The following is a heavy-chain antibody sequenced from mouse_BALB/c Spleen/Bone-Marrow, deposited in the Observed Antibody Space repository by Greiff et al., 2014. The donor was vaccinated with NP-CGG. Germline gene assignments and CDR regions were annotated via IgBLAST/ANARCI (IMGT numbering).Heavy chain of an antibody. Sequence: QVQLQQSGAELVRPGSSVKISCKASGYAFSSYWMNWVKQRPGQGLEWIGQIYPGDGDTNYNGNFKDKATLTTDKSSTTAYMQLSSLTSEYSAVYFCARGVRLAGYYFDYWGQGTTLTGSS. CDR3: ARGVRLAGYYFDY. D-gene: IGHD4-1*01. V-gene: IGHV1-80*01. CDR1: GYAFSSYW. CDR2: IYPGDGDT. J-gene: IGHJ2*01.